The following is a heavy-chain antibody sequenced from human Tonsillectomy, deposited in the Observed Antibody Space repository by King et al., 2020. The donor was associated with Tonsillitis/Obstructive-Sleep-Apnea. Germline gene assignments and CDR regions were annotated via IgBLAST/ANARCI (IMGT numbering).Heavy chain of an antibody. CDR3: ARVSRHDSGVRKNYDYYYSYMDV. CDR1: GFTFSSYW. Sequence: VQLVESGGGLVQPGGSLRLSCAASGFTFSSYWMHWVRQAPGKGLVGVSRINRDGSSKNYADRVKGRFTISRDNAKDTLYLELKSLRSEEPDVCYCARVSRHDSGVRKNYDYYYSYMDVWGRGTTVTVSS. CDR2: INRDGSSK. J-gene: IGHJ6*03. V-gene: IGHV3-74*01. D-gene: IGHD4-17*01.